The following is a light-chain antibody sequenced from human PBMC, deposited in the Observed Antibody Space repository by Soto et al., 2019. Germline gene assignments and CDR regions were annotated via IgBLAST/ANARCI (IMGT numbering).Light chain of an antibody. CDR2: WAS. J-gene: IGKJ1*01. V-gene: IGKV4-1*01. CDR3: HQDHSAPQT. CDR1: QSVLYSTNNKDY. Sequence: DIVMTQSPDSLAVSLGERATINCKSSQSVLYSTNNKDYLAWYQQKPGQPPKLLVYWASTRESGVPDRFSGSGSGTDFTLTLSNLQAEDAAVYYCHQDHSAPQTFGQGTKVEIK.